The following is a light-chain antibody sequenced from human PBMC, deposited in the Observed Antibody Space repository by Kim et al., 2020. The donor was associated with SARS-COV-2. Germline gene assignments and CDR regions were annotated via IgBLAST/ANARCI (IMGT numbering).Light chain of an antibody. CDR2: DAS. J-gene: IGKJ4*01. CDR3: QQYNNWPLT. CDR1: QSVSTD. Sequence: EIVMTQSPATLSVSPGARATLSCRASQSVSTDLAWYQQKPGQAPRLLISDASTRATGIPARFSGSGSGTEFTLTISSLQSEDFAIYYCQQYNNWPLTFGGGTKVDIK. V-gene: IGKV3-15*01.